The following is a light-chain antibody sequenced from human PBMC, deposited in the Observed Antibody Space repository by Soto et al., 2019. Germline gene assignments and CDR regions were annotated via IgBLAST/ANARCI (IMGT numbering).Light chain of an antibody. Sequence: QSVLTQPPSASGTPGQRVTISCSGSSSNVGVNFVYWYQHLPGTVPKLLIYRNDQRPSGVPDRFSGSKSGTSSSLAISGLRYEDEADYYCAAWDDSLRGRVFGTGTKVTVL. CDR1: SSNVGVNF. J-gene: IGLJ1*01. CDR3: AAWDDSLRGRV. V-gene: IGLV1-47*01. CDR2: RND.